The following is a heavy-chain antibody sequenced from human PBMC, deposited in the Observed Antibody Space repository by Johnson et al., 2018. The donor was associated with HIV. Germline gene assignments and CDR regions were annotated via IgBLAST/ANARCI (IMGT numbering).Heavy chain of an antibody. CDR3: ARAGGIFGVEDGFDI. V-gene: IGHV3-23*04. Sequence: VQLVESGGGLVQPGGSLRLSCAASGFTFSNYAMSWVRKAPGKGLAWVSSISDTSGATDYADSVKGRFTISRDNSKNTLYLQMNSLRAEDTAVYSCARAGGIFGVEDGFDIWGQGTTVTVSS. CDR1: GFTFSNYA. CDR2: ISDTSGAT. D-gene: IGHD3-3*01. J-gene: IGHJ3*02.